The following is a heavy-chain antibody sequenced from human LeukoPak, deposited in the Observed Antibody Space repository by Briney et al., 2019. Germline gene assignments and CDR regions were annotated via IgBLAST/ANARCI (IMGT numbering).Heavy chain of an antibody. CDR2: IYYSGST. V-gene: IGHV4-59*11. CDR3: ARVSVGAGTTSFPFDY. D-gene: IGHD1-7*01. J-gene: IGHJ4*02. CDR1: GGSISSHY. Sequence: PSETLSLTCTVSGGSISSHYWSWIRQPPGKGLEWLGYIYYSGSTNYNPSLKSRVTISVDTSKNQFSLKLSSVTAADTAVYYCARVSVGAGTTSFPFDYWGQGTLVTVSS.